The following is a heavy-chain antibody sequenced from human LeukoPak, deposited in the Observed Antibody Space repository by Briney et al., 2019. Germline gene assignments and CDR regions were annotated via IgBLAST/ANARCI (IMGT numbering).Heavy chain of an antibody. CDR3: AKSLSSGLSDFDY. D-gene: IGHD2/OR15-2a*01. J-gene: IGHJ4*02. CDR1: GFVLNTYG. V-gene: IGHV3-30*02. CDR2: IQFDGSDE. Sequence: GGSLRLSCTASGFVLNTYGMHWVRQAPGKGLEWISFIQFDGSDEFYADSVKGRFIISRDNSKNTLYLQMNSLRAEDTAVYYCAKSLSSGLSDFDYWGQGTLVTVSS.